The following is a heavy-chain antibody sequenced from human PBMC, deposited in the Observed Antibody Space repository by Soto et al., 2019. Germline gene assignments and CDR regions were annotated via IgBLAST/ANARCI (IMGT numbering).Heavy chain of an antibody. CDR3: ARVAILTGYYNERYYFDY. Sequence: PSETLSLTCTVSGGSISSGGYYWSWIRQHPGKGLEWIGYIYYSGSTYYNPSLKSRVTISVDTSKNQFSLKLSSVTAADTAVYYCARVAILTGYYNERYYFDYWGQGTLVTVSS. D-gene: IGHD3-9*01. J-gene: IGHJ4*02. CDR2: IYYSGST. CDR1: GGSISSGGYY. V-gene: IGHV4-31*03.